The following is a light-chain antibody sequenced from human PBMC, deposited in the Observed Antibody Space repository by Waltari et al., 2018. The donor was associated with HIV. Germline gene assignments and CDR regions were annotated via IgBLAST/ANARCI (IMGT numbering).Light chain of an antibody. CDR3: SAYSTTSTFVV. CDR1: TNDISGDHY. V-gene: IGLV2-14*03. CDR2: DVN. J-gene: IGLJ3*02. Sequence: QSALAQPASLSGSLGQSIAIPCSGSTNDISGDHYVSWYQQYAGKSPKLLIYDVNKRPSGVSDRFSGSRFSNKASLIISGLQTDDEAAYFCSAYSTTSTFVVFGGGTKVTVL.